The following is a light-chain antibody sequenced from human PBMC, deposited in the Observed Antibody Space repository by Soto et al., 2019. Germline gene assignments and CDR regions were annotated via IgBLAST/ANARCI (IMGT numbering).Light chain of an antibody. V-gene: IGKV3-15*01. J-gene: IGKJ1*01. Sequence: EIVMTQSPATLSVSQGGRATLSCRASQSISDTLAWYQQKPGQAPRLLIHGASTRAPGFPARFSGSGSGTDFTLTISRLQSEDFAVYYCQQYDNWPWTFGQGTKVEIK. CDR3: QQYDNWPWT. CDR2: GAS. CDR1: QSISDT.